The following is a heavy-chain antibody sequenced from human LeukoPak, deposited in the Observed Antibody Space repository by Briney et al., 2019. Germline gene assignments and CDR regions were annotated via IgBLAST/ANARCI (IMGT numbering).Heavy chain of an antibody. CDR3: ASSDGYNTYYFDY. CDR1: GGSISSSSYY. V-gene: IGHV4-39*01. Sequence: PSETLSLTCTVSGGSISSSSYYWGWIRQPPGKGLEWIGSIYYSGSTYYNPSLKSRVTISVDTSKNQFSLKLSSVTAADTAVYYCASSDGYNTYYFDYWGQGTLVTVSS. J-gene: IGHJ4*02. CDR2: IYYSGST. D-gene: IGHD5-24*01.